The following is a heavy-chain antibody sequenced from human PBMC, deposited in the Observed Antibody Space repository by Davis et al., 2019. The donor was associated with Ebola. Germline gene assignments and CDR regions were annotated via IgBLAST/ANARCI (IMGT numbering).Heavy chain of an antibody. Sequence: PGGSLRLSCAASRITFTNSDMHGVRQAPGKGLEWVAVIWYDGSNSYYADSVKGRFTISRDNSKNTLYLHMNSLRAEDTALYYCARAVGPIYFDYWGQGTLVTVSS. CDR3: ARAVGPIYFDY. J-gene: IGHJ4*02. CDR2: IWYDGSNS. CDR1: RITFTNSD. D-gene: IGHD1-26*01. V-gene: IGHV3-33*01.